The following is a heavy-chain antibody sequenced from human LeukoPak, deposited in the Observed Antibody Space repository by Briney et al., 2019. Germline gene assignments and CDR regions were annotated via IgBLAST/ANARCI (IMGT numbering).Heavy chain of an antibody. J-gene: IGHJ6*02. V-gene: IGHV4-34*01. CDR3: ARGGSGWNNYGMDV. CDR2: INHSGST. D-gene: IGHD6-19*01. CDR1: GGSLSGYY. Sequence: SETLSLTCAVYGGSLSGYYWSWIRQPPGKGLEWIGEINHSGSTNYNPSLKSRVTISVDTSKNQFSLKLSSVTAADTAVYYCARGGSGWNNYGMDVWGQGTTVTVPS.